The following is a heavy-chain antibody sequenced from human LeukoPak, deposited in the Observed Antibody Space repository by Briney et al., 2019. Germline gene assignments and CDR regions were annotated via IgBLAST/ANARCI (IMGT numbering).Heavy chain of an antibody. Sequence: SQTLSLTCTVSGNSISSGDNYWSWIRQPAGKGLEWIGRIYTSGSTNYNPSLKSRVTISGDTSKNQFSLRLSSVTAADTAVYYCARASYSYDINGWVPFDYWGQGTLATVSS. CDR2: IYTSGST. D-gene: IGHD3-22*01. V-gene: IGHV4-61*02. J-gene: IGHJ4*02. CDR1: GNSISSGDNY. CDR3: ARASYSYDINGWVPFDY.